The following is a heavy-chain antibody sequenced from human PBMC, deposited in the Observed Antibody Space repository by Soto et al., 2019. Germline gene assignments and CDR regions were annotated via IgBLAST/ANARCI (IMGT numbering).Heavy chain of an antibody. CDR2: FDPEDGET. J-gene: IGHJ1*01. CDR3: ATASPGVSGYYDSSGYYVEYFQH. Sequence: ASVKVSCKVSGYTLTELSMHWVRQAPGKGLEWMGGFDPEDGETIYAQKFQGRVTMTEDTSTDTAYMELSSLRSEDTAVYYCATASPGVSGYYDSSGYYVEYFQHWGQGTLVTVSS. D-gene: IGHD3-22*01. V-gene: IGHV1-24*01. CDR1: GYTLTELS.